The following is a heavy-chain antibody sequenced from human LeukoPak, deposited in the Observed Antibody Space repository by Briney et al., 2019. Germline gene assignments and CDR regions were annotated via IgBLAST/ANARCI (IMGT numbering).Heavy chain of an antibody. CDR3: ARAIGAADSY. CDR2: IKQDGSEK. Sequence: GGSLRLSCAASGFTFSSYAITWVRQAPGKGLEWVANIKQDGSEKHYVDSVKGRFTISRDNAKKSLYLQMNSLRADDTAVYYCARAIGAADSYWGQGTLVTVSS. CDR1: GFTFSSYA. V-gene: IGHV3-7*03. D-gene: IGHD6-13*01. J-gene: IGHJ4*02.